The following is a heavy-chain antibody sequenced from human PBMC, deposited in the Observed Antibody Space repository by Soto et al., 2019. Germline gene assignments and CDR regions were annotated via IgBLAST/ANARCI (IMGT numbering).Heavy chain of an antibody. CDR1: GFTFSSYG. CDR2: ISYDGSYK. CDR3: VKRNGGFDY. V-gene: IGHV3-30*18. J-gene: IGHJ4*02. Sequence: QVQLVESGGGVVQPGRSLRLSCAASGFTFSSYGMHWIRQAPGKGLEWVPVISYDGSYKYYADSVKGRFTISTDNSKNTLYLPLNSLRAEATAVYYCVKRNGGFDYWGQGILVTVSS. D-gene: IGHD3-16*01.